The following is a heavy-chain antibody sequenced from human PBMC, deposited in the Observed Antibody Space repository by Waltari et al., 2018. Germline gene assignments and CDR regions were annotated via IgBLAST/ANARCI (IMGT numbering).Heavy chain of an antibody. Sequence: QVQLVQSGAEVKKPGASVKVSCKASGYTFTNYGISWVRQAPGQGLEWMGWISPYKGKTNNAQRLQGRVTMTTDSSSSTAYMELRSLRSDDTAVYYCARLYCSSTTCSYWYFDLWGRGTLVTVSS. CDR3: ARLYCSSTTCSYWYFDL. CDR2: ISPYKGKT. CDR1: GYTFTNYG. V-gene: IGHV1-18*01. D-gene: IGHD2-2*01. J-gene: IGHJ2*01.